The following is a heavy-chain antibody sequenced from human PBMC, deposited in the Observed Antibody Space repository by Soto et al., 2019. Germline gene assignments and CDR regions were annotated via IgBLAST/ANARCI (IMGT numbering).Heavy chain of an antibody. CDR2: ISYDGSNK. V-gene: IGHV3-30*03. CDR1: GFTFSSYG. CDR3: ATSLDV. J-gene: IGHJ6*02. Sequence: PGGSRRLSCAASGFTFSSYGMHWVRQAPGKGLEWVAVISYDGSNKYYADSVKGRFTISRDNSKNTLYLQMNSLRAEDTAVYYCATSLDVWGQGTTVTVSS.